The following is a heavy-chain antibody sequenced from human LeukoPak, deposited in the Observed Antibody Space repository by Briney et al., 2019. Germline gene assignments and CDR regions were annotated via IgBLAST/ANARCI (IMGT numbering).Heavy chain of an antibody. Sequence: SETLSLTCTVSGGSISSYYCSWIRQPPGKGLEWIGYISYGGATSYNPSLKRRVTISVDSPKNRFSLRLSSLTAADTALYYCARHAETLKYFDYWGPGSLVTVSS. J-gene: IGHJ4*02. V-gene: IGHV4-59*08. CDR2: ISYGGAT. CDR1: GGSISSYY. CDR3: ARHAETLKYFDY.